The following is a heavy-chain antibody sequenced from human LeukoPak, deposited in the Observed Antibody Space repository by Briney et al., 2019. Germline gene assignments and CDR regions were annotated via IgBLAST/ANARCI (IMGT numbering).Heavy chain of an antibody. CDR3: AKEYKVDLGDYGSP. CDR1: GFTFTTYA. CDR2: TTGRGGT. V-gene: IGHV3-23*01. D-gene: IGHD3-10*01. Sequence: GGSLRLSCAASGFTFTTYARTWVRQAPGKGVEWVSTTTGRGGTYYADSVKGRFTISRDNSKNTLYLQMNSLRAEDTAVYYCAKEYKVDLGDYGSPWGQGTLVTVSS. J-gene: IGHJ5*02.